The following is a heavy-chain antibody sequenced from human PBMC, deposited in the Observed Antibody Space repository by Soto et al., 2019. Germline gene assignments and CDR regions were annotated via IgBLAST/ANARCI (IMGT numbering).Heavy chain of an antibody. Sequence: PSETLSLTCAVYGGSFSGYYWSWIRQPPGKGLEWIGEINHSGSTNYNPYLKSRVTISVDTSKNQFSLKLSSVTAADTAVYYCARAHYDFWSVDLSWFDPRGEGTPVTASS. V-gene: IGHV4-34*01. CDR1: GGSFSGYY. J-gene: IGHJ5*02. CDR3: ARAHYDFWSVDLSWFDP. D-gene: IGHD3-3*01. CDR2: INHSGST.